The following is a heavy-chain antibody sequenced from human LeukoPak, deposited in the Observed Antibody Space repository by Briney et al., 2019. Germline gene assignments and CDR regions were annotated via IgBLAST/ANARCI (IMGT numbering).Heavy chain of an antibody. J-gene: IGHJ4*02. V-gene: IGHV4-59*01. CDR2: IYYSGST. D-gene: IGHD3-10*01. Sequence: SSETLSLTCTVSGGSISSYYWSWIRQPPGKGLEWIGYIYYSGSTNYNPSLKSRVTISVDTSKNQFSLKLSSVTAADTAVYYCAGTRITMVRGVHGADYWGQGTLVTVSS. CDR3: AGTRITMVRGVHGADY. CDR1: GGSISSYY.